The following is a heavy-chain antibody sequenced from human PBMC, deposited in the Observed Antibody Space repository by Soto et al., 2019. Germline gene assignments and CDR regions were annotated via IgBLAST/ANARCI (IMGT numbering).Heavy chain of an antibody. J-gene: IGHJ6*02. V-gene: IGHV6-1*01. Sequence: SQTLSLTCVISGDSVSSNSAAWNWIRQSPSRGLEWLGRTYYRCKWYNDYAVSVKSRITINPDTSKNQFSLQLNSVTPEDTAAYYCARELSSSRDYGMDVWGQGTTVTVSS. D-gene: IGHD6-13*01. CDR2: TYYRCKWYN. CDR3: ARELSSSRDYGMDV. CDR1: GDSVSSNSAA.